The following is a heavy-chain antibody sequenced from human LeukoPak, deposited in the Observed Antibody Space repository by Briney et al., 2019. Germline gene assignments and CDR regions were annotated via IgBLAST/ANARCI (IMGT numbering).Heavy chain of an antibody. CDR2: IIPIFGTA. Sequence: ASVKVSCKASGGTFSSYAISGVRQAPGQGLEWMGGIIPIFGTANYAQKFQGRVTITADESTSTAYMELSSLRSEDTAVYYCARKTGDYDAFDIWGQGTMVTVSS. V-gene: IGHV1-69*13. CDR3: ARKTGDYDAFDI. J-gene: IGHJ3*02. D-gene: IGHD7-27*01. CDR1: GGTFSSYA.